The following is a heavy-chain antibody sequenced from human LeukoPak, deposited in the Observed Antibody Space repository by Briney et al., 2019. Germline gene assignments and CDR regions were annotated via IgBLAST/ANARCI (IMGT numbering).Heavy chain of an antibody. V-gene: IGHV3-30-3*01. CDR2: ISYDGSNK. J-gene: IGHJ4*02. CDR3: TTGHVPYYDFWSGYYATPIGFDY. D-gene: IGHD3-3*01. CDR1: GFTLSGYP. Sequence: GKSLRLSCAASGFTLSGYPIHWVRQAPGKGLEWVAVISYDGSNKYYADSVKGRFTISRDNSKNTLYLQMNSLKTEDTAVYYCTTGHVPYYDFWSGYYATPIGFDYWGQGTLVTVSS.